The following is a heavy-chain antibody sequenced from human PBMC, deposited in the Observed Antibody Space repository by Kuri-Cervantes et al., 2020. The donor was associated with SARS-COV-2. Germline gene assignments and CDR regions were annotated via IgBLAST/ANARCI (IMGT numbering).Heavy chain of an antibody. CDR3: ARSGPGAISREDDAFDI. CDR1: GVSFDYRF. CDR2: ITPFNGNT. D-gene: IGHD2-21*01. Sequence: SVKVSCKTSGVSFDYRFLHWVRQAPGQALEWMGRITPFNGNTNYAQRFQDRVTITRDRSMSTAYMELSSLRFEDTAMYYCARSGPGAISREDDAFDIWGQGTMVTVSS. V-gene: IGHV1-45*02. J-gene: IGHJ3*02.